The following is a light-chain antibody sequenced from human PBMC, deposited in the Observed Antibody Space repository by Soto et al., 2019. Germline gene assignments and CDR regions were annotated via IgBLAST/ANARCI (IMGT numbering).Light chain of an antibody. J-gene: IGLJ1*01. CDR2: EVS. Sequence: QSVLTHPASVAVSRGQQMTISCTGTSSDVGGYNYVSWYQQQSGKAPKLMIYEVSNRRSGVSDRFSGSKSGNTASLTISGLQAEDEADYYCGSYTSSRIYVFGAGTKVTVL. CDR1: SSDVGGYNY. CDR3: GSYTSSRIYV. V-gene: IGLV2-14*01.